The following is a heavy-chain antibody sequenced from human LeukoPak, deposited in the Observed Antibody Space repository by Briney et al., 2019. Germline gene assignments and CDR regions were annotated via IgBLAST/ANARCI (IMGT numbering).Heavy chain of an antibody. Sequence: SETLSLTCTVSGGSISGYYWSWIRQPAGKGLEWIGRIYTSGSTNYNPSLKSRVTMSVDTSKNQFSLKLSSVTAADTAVYYCARESATMIGNPYDYWGQGTLVTVSS. V-gene: IGHV4-4*07. CDR1: GGSISGYY. CDR2: IYTSGST. J-gene: IGHJ4*02. D-gene: IGHD3-22*01. CDR3: ARESATMIGNPYDY.